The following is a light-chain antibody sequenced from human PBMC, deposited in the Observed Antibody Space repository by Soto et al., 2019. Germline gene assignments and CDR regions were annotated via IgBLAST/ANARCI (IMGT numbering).Light chain of an antibody. CDR1: ESSNQN. CDR2: GAS. Sequence: ETVMTQSPATQSVSPGEGATLSCRATESSNQNLAWYQQRPGQAPSLLIHGASTRATGIPARFSGRGSGTEFILDISSLQSEDFAVYYCQQYNTWPLTFGGGTRVEI. CDR3: QQYNTWPLT. J-gene: IGKJ4*01. V-gene: IGKV3-15*01.